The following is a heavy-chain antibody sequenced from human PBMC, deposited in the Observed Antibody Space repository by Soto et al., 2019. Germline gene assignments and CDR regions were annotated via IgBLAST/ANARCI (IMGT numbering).Heavy chain of an antibody. CDR3: ASGHLEQQMGRGYNLFDP. CDR2: MNPNSGNT. D-gene: IGHD6-13*01. J-gene: IGHJ5*02. CDR1: GYTFTSYD. V-gene: IGHV1-8*01. Sequence: QVQLVQSGAEVKKPGASVKVSCKASGYTFTSYDINWVREATGQGLEWMGWMNPNSGNTGYAQKLHRRITRTNNTTISTYYMKLSSLGDEDTAVYYWASGHLEQQMGRGYNLFDPWGQGTLVTVSS.